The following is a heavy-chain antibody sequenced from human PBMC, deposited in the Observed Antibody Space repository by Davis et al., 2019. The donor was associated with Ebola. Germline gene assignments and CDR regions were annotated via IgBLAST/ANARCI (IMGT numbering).Heavy chain of an antibody. J-gene: IGHJ4*02. CDR1: GGTFSSYA. V-gene: IGHV1-69*13. D-gene: IGHD5-24*01. CDR3: AKDETRWTRFDF. CDR2: IIPMFRTE. Sequence: AASVKVSCKASGGTFSSYAISWVRQAPGQGLEWMGGIIPMFRTEKYAQKFQGRVTITADESTSTDYMELSSLRSEDTAVYYCAKDETRWTRFDFWGQGTLVTVSS.